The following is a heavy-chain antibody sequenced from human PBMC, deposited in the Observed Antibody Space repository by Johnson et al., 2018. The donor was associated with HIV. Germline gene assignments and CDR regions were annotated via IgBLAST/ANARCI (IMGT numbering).Heavy chain of an antibody. CDR2: ISGSGGSI. D-gene: IGHD2-15*01. CDR1: GFTFSSYA. Sequence: VQLVESGGGVVQPGRSLRLSCAASGFTFSSYAMSWVRQAPGKGLEWVSAISGSGGSIFYADSVKGRFTISRDNSKNTLYLQMNSLRAEDTAVYYCAIQRSGGKVGGAFDIWGQGTMVTVSS. V-gene: IGHV3-23*04. CDR3: AIQRSGGKVGGAFDI. J-gene: IGHJ3*02.